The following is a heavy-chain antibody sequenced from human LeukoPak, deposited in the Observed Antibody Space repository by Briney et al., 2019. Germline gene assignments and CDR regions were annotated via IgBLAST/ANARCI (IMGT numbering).Heavy chain of an antibody. J-gene: IGHJ4*02. V-gene: IGHV7-4-1*02. CDR3: ARAVDSSSSGPYLFDY. CDR2: INTNTGNP. D-gene: IGHD6-6*01. CDR1: GYTFTSYA. Sequence: ASVKVSCKASGYTFTSYAMNWVRQAPGQGLEWMGWINTNTGNPTYAQGSTGRFVFSLDTSVSTAYLQISSLKAEDTAVYSCARAVDSSSSGPYLFDYWGQGTLVTVSS.